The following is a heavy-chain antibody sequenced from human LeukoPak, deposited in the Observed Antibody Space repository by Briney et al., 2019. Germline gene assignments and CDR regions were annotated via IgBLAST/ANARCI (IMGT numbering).Heavy chain of an antibody. Sequence: PSETLSLTCAVYGGSFSGYYWSWIRQPPGKGLEWIGEINHSGSTNYNPSLKSRVTISVDTSKNQFSLKLSSVTAADTAVYYCARLSPNCSGGSCYSFDYWGQGTLVTVSS. D-gene: IGHD2-15*01. CDR1: GGSFSGYY. J-gene: IGHJ4*02. V-gene: IGHV4-34*01. CDR3: ARLSPNCSGGSCYSFDY. CDR2: INHSGST.